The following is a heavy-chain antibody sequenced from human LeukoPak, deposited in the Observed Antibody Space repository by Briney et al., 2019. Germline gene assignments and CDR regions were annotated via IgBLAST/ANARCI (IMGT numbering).Heavy chain of an antibody. CDR3: ARHGWTVAAAVMDV. J-gene: IGHJ6*02. V-gene: IGHV4-59*08. Sequence: SETLSLTCTVSGGSISSYYWSWIRQPPGKGLEWIGYIYYSGSTNYNPSLKSRVTISVDTSKNQFSLKLSSVTAADTAVYYCARHGWTVAAAVMDVWGQGTTVTVSS. CDR1: GGSISSYY. CDR2: IYYSGST. D-gene: IGHD6-13*01.